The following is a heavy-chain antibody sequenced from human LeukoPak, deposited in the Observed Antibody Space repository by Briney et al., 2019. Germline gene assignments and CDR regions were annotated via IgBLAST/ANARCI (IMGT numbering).Heavy chain of an antibody. CDR3: VRLSPYDSSGYYYDY. Sequence: GESLRLSCAASGFTFTNYGVHWVRQAIGKGLEWVSGIGTAGDTYYPGSVKGRFTISRENAKNSMYLQMNSLRAGDTAVYYCVRLSPYDSSGYYYDYWGQGTLVTVSS. CDR2: IGTAGDT. CDR1: GFTFTNYG. D-gene: IGHD3-22*01. V-gene: IGHV3-13*01. J-gene: IGHJ4*02.